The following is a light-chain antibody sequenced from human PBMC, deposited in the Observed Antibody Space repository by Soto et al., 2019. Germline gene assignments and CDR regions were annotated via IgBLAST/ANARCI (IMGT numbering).Light chain of an antibody. CDR3: QQFGISPRK. CDR1: QSISSSF. CDR2: GSS. Sequence: EIVLTQSPGTLSLFPGERATLYSRASQSISSSFVGWYQQKPGQAPRLLIYGSSTRATGIPDRFSGSGSGTDFTVTITRLEPEDFAVYYCQQFGISPRKFGQGTKL. V-gene: IGKV3-20*01. J-gene: IGKJ2*01.